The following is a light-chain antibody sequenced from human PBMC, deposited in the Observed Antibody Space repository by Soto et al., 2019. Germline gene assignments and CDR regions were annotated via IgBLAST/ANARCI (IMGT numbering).Light chain of an antibody. CDR3: TSYTRSSTLV. J-gene: IGLJ2*01. Sequence: QSALTQPASVSGSPGQSITICCTGTNSDVGGYNYVSWYQQHPGKAPKLMIYEVSNRPSGVSSRFSGSKSGNTASLTISGLQAEDEADYYCTSYTRSSTLVFGGGTKLTVL. CDR2: EVS. V-gene: IGLV2-14*01. CDR1: NSDVGGYNY.